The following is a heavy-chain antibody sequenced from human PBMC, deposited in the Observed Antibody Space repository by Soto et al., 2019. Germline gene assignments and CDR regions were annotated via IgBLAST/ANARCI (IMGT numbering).Heavy chain of an antibody. CDR3: AIANIVVVPAAINWFDP. V-gene: IGHV4-39*02. CDR2: VYNSGTT. J-gene: IGHJ5*02. CDR1: GDYINSNSFY. Sequence: SETLSLTCTVSGDYINSNSFYCAWIRQSPGKGLEWIGSVYNSGTTYYNPSLESRVTISLDTSKNHFSLKLSSVTAADTSVYYCAIANIVVVPAAINWFDPWGQGTLVTVSS. D-gene: IGHD2-2*01.